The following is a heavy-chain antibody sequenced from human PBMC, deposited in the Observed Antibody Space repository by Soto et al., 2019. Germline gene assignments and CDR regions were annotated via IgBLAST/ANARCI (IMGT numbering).Heavy chain of an antibody. Sequence: PLGSLRLSCAASGFTFSSYAMSWVRQAPGKGLEWVTGILYDGSDKYYADSVKGRFTISRENSKNTLYLQMNSLRTEDSAVYYCAKAGGGFGDFVHHWGQGTPVTVSS. D-gene: IGHD3-10*01. J-gene: IGHJ4*02. CDR3: AKAGGGFGDFVHH. CDR2: ILYDGSDK. CDR1: GFTFSSYA. V-gene: IGHV3-30*04.